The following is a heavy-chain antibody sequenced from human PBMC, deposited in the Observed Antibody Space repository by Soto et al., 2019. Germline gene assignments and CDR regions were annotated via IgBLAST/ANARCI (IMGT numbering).Heavy chain of an antibody. CDR2: ISSSSSYI. CDR3: ARDAYSSSSGGSSYYYGMDV. J-gene: IGHJ6*02. D-gene: IGHD6-6*01. CDR1: GFTFSSYS. V-gene: IGHV3-21*01. Sequence: GGSLRLSCAASGFTFSSYSMNWVRQAPGKGLEGVSSISSSSSYIYYADSVKGRFTISRDNAKNSLYLQMNSLRAEDTAVYYCARDAYSSSSGGSSYYYGMDVWGQGTTVTVSS.